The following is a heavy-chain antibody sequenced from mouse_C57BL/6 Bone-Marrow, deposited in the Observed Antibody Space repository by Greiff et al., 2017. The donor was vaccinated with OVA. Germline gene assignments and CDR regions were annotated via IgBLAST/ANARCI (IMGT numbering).Heavy chain of an antibody. CDR3: ARHYYGSSPYFDY. CDR2: ISGGGGNT. V-gene: IGHV5-9*01. D-gene: IGHD1-1*01. J-gene: IGHJ2*01. Sequence: EVMLVESGGGLVKPGGSLKLSCAASGFTFSSYTMSWVRQTPEKRLEWVATISGGGGNTYYPDSVKGRFTISRDNAKNTLYLQMSSLRSEDTALYYGARHYYGSSPYFDYWGQGTTLTVSS. CDR1: GFTFSSYT.